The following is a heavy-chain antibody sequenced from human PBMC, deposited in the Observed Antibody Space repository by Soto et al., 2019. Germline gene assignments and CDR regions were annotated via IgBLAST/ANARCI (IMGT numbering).Heavy chain of an antibody. Sequence: QVQLVQSGPEVKKPGASVKVSCKASGYTFTHYGITWVRQAPGQGLEWMGWITDYKGNTDYGQKVQGRVTMTMDASRSTAYLDLWSLRPDDTAVYCCARVSAYEGWFGPWGQGTLVTVS. J-gene: IGHJ5*02. CDR1: GYTFTHYG. V-gene: IGHV1-18*01. CDR2: ITDYKGNT. D-gene: IGHD5-12*01. CDR3: ARVSAYEGWFGP.